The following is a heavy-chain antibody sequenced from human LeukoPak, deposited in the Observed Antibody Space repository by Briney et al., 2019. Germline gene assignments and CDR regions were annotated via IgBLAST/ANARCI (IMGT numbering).Heavy chain of an antibody. CDR1: GFTVSSNY. Sequence: PGGSLRLSCAASGFTVSSNYMSCVRQAPGKGLEWVSVIYSGGFTNYADSVKGRFTISRDSSKNTLYLQMNSLRAEDTAVYYCVSLTYMSSVTHGLDNWGQGTLVTVSS. J-gene: IGHJ4*02. V-gene: IGHV3-66*01. D-gene: IGHD4-11*01. CDR3: VSLTYMSSVTHGLDN. CDR2: IYSGGFT.